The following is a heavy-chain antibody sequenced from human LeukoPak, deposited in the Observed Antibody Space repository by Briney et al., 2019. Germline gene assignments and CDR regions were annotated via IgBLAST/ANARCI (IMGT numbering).Heavy chain of an antibody. CDR1: RFTFSSYA. CDR3: AKMVREFYTISYYFDY. Sequence: GGSLRLSCAASRFTFSSYAIHWVRQAPGKGLEWVSGISGSGAGTYYADSVKGRFTISRDNSKNTLYLQMNSLRAEDTAVYYCAKMVREFYTISYYFDYWGQGTLVTVSS. CDR2: ISGSGAGT. V-gene: IGHV3-23*01. D-gene: IGHD2-8*01. J-gene: IGHJ4*02.